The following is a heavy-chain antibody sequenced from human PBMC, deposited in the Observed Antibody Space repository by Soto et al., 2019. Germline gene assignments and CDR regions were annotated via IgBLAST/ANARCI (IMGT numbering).Heavy chain of an antibody. CDR1: GFTFSSFE. Sequence: PAGSLRLSCGTSGFTFSSFEINWVRQAPGKGLEWVSFIGISGTTKYYADSVKGRFTISRDNAKNSLYLQVNSLRAEDSAIYYCARETAAGALDYWGQGTLVTSPQ. V-gene: IGHV3-48*03. CDR2: IGISGTTK. CDR3: ARETAAGALDY. D-gene: IGHD6-13*01. J-gene: IGHJ4*02.